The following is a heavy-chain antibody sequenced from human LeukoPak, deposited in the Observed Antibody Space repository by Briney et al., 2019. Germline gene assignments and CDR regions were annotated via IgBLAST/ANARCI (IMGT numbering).Heavy chain of an antibody. J-gene: IGHJ4*02. CDR2: ISGDGDST. Sequence: PGGSLRLSCVASGFTFDDYAMHWVRQAPGKGLEWVSLISGDGDSTYYADSVKGRFTISRDNSKNSLYLQMNSLRIEDTALYYCAKGIEPYISSWPHDYWGQGTLVTVSS. CDR1: GFTFDDYA. D-gene: IGHD6-13*01. V-gene: IGHV3-43*02. CDR3: AKGIEPYISSWPHDY.